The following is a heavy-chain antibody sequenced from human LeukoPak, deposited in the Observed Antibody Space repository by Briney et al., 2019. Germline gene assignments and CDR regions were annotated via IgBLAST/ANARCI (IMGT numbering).Heavy chain of an antibody. CDR2: IWYDGSNK. V-gene: IGHV3-33*06. CDR1: GFTFSNYG. Sequence: GRSLRLFCAPSGFTFSNYGMHWARQARGKGLEWVAVIWYDGSNKYYADSVKGRFTISRDNSKNTLYMQMNSLKAEDTAVYYCAKDKDSSGSFMDVWGKGTTVTASS. CDR3: AKDKDSSGSFMDV. J-gene: IGHJ6*03. D-gene: IGHD6-19*01.